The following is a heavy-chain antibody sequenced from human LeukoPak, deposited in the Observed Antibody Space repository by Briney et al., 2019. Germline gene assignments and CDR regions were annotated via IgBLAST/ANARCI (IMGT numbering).Heavy chain of an antibody. CDR1: GFTFSSYS. Sequence: GGSLRLSCAASGFTFSSYSMNWVRQAPGKGLEWVSSISSSSSYIYYADSVKGRFTISRDNAKNSLYLQMNSLRAEDTAVYYCARATNPRVRLEFDPWGQGTLVTVSS. D-gene: IGHD3-10*01. CDR2: ISSSSSYI. CDR3: ARATNPRVRLEFDP. V-gene: IGHV3-21*01. J-gene: IGHJ5*02.